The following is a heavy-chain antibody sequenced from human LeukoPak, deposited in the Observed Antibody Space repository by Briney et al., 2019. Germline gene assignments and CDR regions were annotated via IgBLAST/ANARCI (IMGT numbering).Heavy chain of an antibody. J-gene: IGHJ6*03. CDR2: IYNSGNT. CDR1: GGSISSYS. Sequence: PSETLSLTCSVSGGSISSYSWSWIRQPPGKGLEYIGYIYNSGNTNYNPSLKSRVTISVDMSKNQFSLKLSSVTAADTAVYYCARDFGPKYNHDSGSYTSYYYMDVWGKGATVTVSS. CDR3: ARDFGPKYNHDSGSYTSYYYMDV. V-gene: IGHV4-59*01. D-gene: IGHD3-10*01.